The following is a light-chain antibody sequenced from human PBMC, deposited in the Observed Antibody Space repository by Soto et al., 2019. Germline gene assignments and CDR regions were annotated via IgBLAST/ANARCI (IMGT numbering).Light chain of an antibody. CDR2: EAT. Sequence: QSALTQPASVSGSPGQSITISCTGTSSDVGSEHYVSWYRQTSGKAPKLVIHEATRRPPGVSHRFSGSKSGDTASLTISGLQAEDEADYYCSSYTSSSTLYVFGTGTKVTVL. V-gene: IGLV2-14*02. CDR3: SSYTSSSTLYV. CDR1: SSDVGSEHY. J-gene: IGLJ1*01.